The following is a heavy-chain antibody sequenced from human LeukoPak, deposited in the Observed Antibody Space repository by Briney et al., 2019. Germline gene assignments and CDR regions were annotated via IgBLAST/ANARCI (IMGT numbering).Heavy chain of an antibody. Sequence: SETLSLTCTVSGGSISSYYWSWIRQPPGKGLEWIGYIYYSGSTNYNPSLKSRVTLSVDTSKNQFSLKLSSVTAADTAVYYCARIVVPAATYYYYYMDVWGEGPRSPSP. V-gene: IGHV4-59*08. CDR1: GGSISSYY. J-gene: IGHJ6*03. D-gene: IGHD2-2*01. CDR3: ARIVVPAATYYYYYMDV. CDR2: IYYSGST.